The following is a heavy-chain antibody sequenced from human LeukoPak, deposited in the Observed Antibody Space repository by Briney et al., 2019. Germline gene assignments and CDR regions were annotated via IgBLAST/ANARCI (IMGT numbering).Heavy chain of an antibody. CDR3: VRDRSDQYGFDT. V-gene: IGHV4-59*01. D-gene: IGHD2-2*01. J-gene: IGHJ3*02. CDR1: GASISSYY. CDR2: VHHSGST. Sequence: SETLSLTCTVSGASISSYYWSWIRQPPGKRLEWIGYVHHSGSTNYNPSLKSRVTMSVDTFKNQFSLKLSSMTAADTAVYSCVRDRSDQYGFDTWGQGTMVTVSS.